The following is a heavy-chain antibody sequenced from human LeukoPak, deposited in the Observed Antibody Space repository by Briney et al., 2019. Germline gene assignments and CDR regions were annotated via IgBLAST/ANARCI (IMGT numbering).Heavy chain of an antibody. Sequence: SETLSLTCTVSGGSISSSSYYWGWIRQPPGKGLEWIGSIYYSGSTYHNPSLNSRVTISVDTSKNQFSLKLSSVIATDTAVYYCVALVVPGWFDPWGQGTLVTVSS. CDR2: IYYSGST. CDR3: VALVVPGWFDP. D-gene: IGHD2-15*01. J-gene: IGHJ5*02. CDR1: GGSISSSSYY. V-gene: IGHV4-39*01.